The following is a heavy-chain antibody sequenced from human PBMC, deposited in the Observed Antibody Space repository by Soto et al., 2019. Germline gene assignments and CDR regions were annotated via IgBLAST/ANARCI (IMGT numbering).Heavy chain of an antibody. CDR1: GGSVSSGSYY. CDR3: ARGGVYDSSGYHYYFDY. CDR2: IYYSGST. V-gene: IGHV4-61*01. Sequence: SETLSLTCTVSGGSVSSGSYYWSWIRQPPGKGLEWIGYIYYSGSTNYNPSLKSRVTISVDTSKNQFSLKLSSVTAADTAVYYCARGGVYDSSGYHYYFDYWGQGTLVTVSS. J-gene: IGHJ4*02. D-gene: IGHD3-22*01.